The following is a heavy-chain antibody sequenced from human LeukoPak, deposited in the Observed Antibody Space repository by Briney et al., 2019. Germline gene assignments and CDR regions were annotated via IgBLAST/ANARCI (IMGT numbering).Heavy chain of an antibody. CDR3: VREYCGGDCYPWN. CDR2: INSKSGGT. J-gene: IGHJ4*02. V-gene: IGHV1-2*02. Sequence: ASVKVSCKASGYSFTGYYMHWVRQAPGQGLEWMGWINSKSGGTNYAQKFQGRVTMTRDTSISTAYMELSRLRSDDTAVYYCVREYCGGDCYPWNWGQGTLVTVSS. CDR1: GYSFTGYY. D-gene: IGHD2-21*02.